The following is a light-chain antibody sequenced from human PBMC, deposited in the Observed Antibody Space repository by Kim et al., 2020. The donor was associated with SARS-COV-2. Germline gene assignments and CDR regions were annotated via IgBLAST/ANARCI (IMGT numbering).Light chain of an antibody. V-gene: IGKV1-27*01. CDR3: QQNNRAPWT. CDR2: AAS. CDR1: QDISNY. Sequence: ASVGDRVTITCRASQDISNYLTWYQQEPGRVPKLLIYAASTLQSGVPSRFSGSGSGTDFTLTISSLQPEDIATYFCQQNNRAPWTFGPGTKVDIK. J-gene: IGKJ1*01.